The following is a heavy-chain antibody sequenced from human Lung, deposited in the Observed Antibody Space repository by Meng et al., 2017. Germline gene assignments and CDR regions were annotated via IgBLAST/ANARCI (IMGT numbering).Heavy chain of an antibody. CDR2: LGAHDGDR. D-gene: IGHD3-10*01. V-gene: IGHV1-18*04. Sequence: QVHPVQSGAEVKKPGASVKVSCKSSDYPFTGYGVSWVRQTPGQGLEWRAWLGAHDGDRSHAPRFQGRVTVTADRLTATSFMELRNLRYDDTAVYYCARGTPGRSYSDFWGQGTLVTVSS. CDR1: DYPFTGYG. CDR3: ARGTPGRSYSDF. J-gene: IGHJ4*02.